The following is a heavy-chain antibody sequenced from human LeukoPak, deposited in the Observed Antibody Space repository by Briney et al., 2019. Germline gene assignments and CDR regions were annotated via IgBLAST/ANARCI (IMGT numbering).Heavy chain of an antibody. CDR1: GFTFSSYA. Sequence: GGSLRLSCAASGFTFSSYAMSWVRQAPGKGLEWVSAISGSGGSTYYADSVKGRFTISRDNSKNTLYLQMNSLRAEDTAVYYCAKDTCSGGSCYSFDYGGQGTLVTVSS. CDR2: ISGSGGST. D-gene: IGHD2-15*01. V-gene: IGHV3-23*01. CDR3: AKDTCSGGSCYSFDY. J-gene: IGHJ4*02.